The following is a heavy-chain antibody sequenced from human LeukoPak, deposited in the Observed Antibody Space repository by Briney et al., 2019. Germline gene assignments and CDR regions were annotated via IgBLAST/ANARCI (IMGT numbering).Heavy chain of an antibody. CDR1: GFTFSSYS. J-gene: IGHJ4*02. CDR3: ANTYYDYVWGSN. V-gene: IGHV3-48*02. D-gene: IGHD3-16*01. CDR2: ISSGSSTI. Sequence: GGSLRLSCAASGFTFSSYSMNWVRQAPGKGLEWVSYISSGSSTIYYADSVKGRFTISRDNAKNSLYLQMNSLRDEDTAVYYCANTYYDYVWGSNWGQGTPATVSS.